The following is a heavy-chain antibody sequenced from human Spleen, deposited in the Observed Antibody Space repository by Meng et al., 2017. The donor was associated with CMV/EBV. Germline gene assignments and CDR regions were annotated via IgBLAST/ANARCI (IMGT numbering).Heavy chain of an antibody. CDR3: ARDSLIEGDY. D-gene: IGHD1-26*01. Sequence: GGSLRLSCAASGFAVSNNYMSWVRQAPGKGLQWVSVIYRSGSTYYADSVKGRFTISRDKSKKTVYLQMNSLRAEDSAMYYCARDSLIEGDYWGQGTLVTVSS. CDR2: IYRSGST. V-gene: IGHV3-53*01. J-gene: IGHJ4*02. CDR1: GFAVSNNY.